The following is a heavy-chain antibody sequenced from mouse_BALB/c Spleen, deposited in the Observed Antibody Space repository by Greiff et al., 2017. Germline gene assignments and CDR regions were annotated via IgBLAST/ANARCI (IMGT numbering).Heavy chain of an antibody. CDR3: ARDWDFDY. D-gene: IGHD4-1*01. CDR1: GFTFSSFG. V-gene: IGHV5-17*02. Sequence: EVQGVESGGGLVQPGGSRKLSCAASGFTFSSFGMHWVRQAPEKGLEWVAYISSGSSTIYYADTVKGRFTISRDNPKNTLFLQMTSLRSEDTAMYYYARDWDFDYWGQGTTLTVSS. J-gene: IGHJ2*01. CDR2: ISSGSSTI.